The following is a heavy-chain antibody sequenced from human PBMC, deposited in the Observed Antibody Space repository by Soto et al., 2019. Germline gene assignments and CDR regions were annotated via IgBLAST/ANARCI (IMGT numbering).Heavy chain of an antibody. CDR3: ARGSRCSGSCYDKNYYYYGMDV. V-gene: IGHV1-69*13. Sequence: ASVKVSCKASGGSFSYYAISWVRQAPGQGLEWMGGVIPILGTANYAQIFQGRVTIAADESTSTAYMELSSLRSEDTAVYYCARGSRCSGSCYDKNYYYYGMDVWGQGTTVTVSS. D-gene: IGHD2-15*01. CDR2: VIPILGTA. J-gene: IGHJ6*02. CDR1: GGSFSYYA.